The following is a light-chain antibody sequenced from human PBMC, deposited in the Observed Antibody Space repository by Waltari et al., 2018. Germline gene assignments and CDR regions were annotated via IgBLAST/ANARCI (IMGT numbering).Light chain of an antibody. CDR3: GTWDSSLSGAV. CDR2: EVT. J-gene: IGLJ7*01. CDR1: SATLWKNY. Sequence: QSVLTQPPSVSAAPGQRVTIPCSGGSATLWKNYVTWYRQFPGSAPKLLIKEVTERPAGVPGRFSGSKSGTSATLDITGLQPGDEAEYYCGTWDSSLSGAVFGGGTLLTVL. V-gene: IGLV1-51*02.